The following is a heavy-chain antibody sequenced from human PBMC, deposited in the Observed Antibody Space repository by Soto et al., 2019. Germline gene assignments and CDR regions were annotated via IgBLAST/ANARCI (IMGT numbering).Heavy chain of an antibody. J-gene: IGHJ4*02. V-gene: IGHV3-23*01. CDR3: ANGIIGELPPYYFDY. CDR1: GFTFSSYA. D-gene: IGHD1-26*01. Sequence: GGSLRLSCAASGFTFSSYAMSWVRQAPGKGLEWVSAISGSGGSTYYADSVKGRFTISRDNSKNTLYLQMNSMRAEDTAVYYCANGIIGELPPYYFDYWGQGTLVTVSS. CDR2: ISGSGGST.